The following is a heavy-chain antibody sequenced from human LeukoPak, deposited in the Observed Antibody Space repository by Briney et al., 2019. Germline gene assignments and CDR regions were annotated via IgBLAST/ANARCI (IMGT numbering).Heavy chain of an antibody. CDR3: ASAIYTVAGFDY. Sequence: SETLSLTCTVSGGSISSSSYYWGWIRQPPGKGLEWIGSIYYSGSTYYIPSLKSRVTISVDTSKNQFSLKLSSVTAADTAVYYCASAIYTVAGFDYWGQGTLVTVSS. CDR2: IYYSGST. V-gene: IGHV4-39*01. J-gene: IGHJ4*02. D-gene: IGHD6-19*01. CDR1: GGSISSSSYY.